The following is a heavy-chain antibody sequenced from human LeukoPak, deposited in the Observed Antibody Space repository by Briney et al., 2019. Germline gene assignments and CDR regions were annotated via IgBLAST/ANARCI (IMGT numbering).Heavy chain of an antibody. V-gene: IGHV1-18*01. J-gene: IGHJ4*02. CDR2: ISAYNGNT. CDR3: ARVIWYYDSSGYYIGDY. D-gene: IGHD3-22*01. Sequence: ASVKVSCKACGYTFTSYGISWVRQAPGQGLESMGWISAYNGNTNYAQKLQGRVTMTTDTSTSTAYMELRSLRSDDTAVYYCARVIWYYDSSGYYIGDYWGQGTLVTVSS. CDR1: GYTFTSYG.